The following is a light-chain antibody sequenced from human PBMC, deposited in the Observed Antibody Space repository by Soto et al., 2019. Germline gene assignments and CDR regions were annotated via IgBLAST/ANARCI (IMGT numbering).Light chain of an antibody. CDR1: SSDVGFSNF. CDR2: DVI. V-gene: IGLV2-14*03. Sequence: QSVRNQPAYVSGSPGQSITISCTGTSSDVGFSNFISWYQQHPGKAPKLLISDVIDRPSGVSDRFSGSKSGNTASLTISGLQAEDEADYYCSSFTSPNTDVFGPGTKFTVL. CDR3: SSFTSPNTDV. J-gene: IGLJ1*01.